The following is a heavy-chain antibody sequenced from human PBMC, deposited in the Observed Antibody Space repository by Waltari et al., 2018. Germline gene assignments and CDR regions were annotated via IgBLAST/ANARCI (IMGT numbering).Heavy chain of an antibody. D-gene: IGHD3-10*01. CDR3: ARENRDDAFDI. J-gene: IGHJ3*02. V-gene: IGHV3-7*03. CDR2: IKQDGSEK. Sequence: EVQLVESGGGLVQPGGSLRLSCAASGFTFSSYWMSWVRQAPGKGLEWVANIKQDGSEKYYVDSVKGRFTITRDNAKNSLYLQMNSLRAEDTAVYYCARENRDDAFDIWGQGTMVTVSS. CDR1: GFTFSSYW.